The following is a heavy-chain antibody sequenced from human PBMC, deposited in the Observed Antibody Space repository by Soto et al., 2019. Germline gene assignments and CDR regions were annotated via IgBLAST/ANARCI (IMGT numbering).Heavy chain of an antibody. J-gene: IGHJ4*02. CDR3: ARDHSSSSDTYFDY. CDR1: GGSISSYY. Sequence: PSETLSLTCTVSGGSISSYYWSWIRQPPGKGLEWIGYIYYSGSTNYNPSLKSRVTISVDTSKNQFSLKLSSVTAADTAVYYCARDHSSSSDTYFDYWGQGTLVTVSS. CDR2: IYYSGST. V-gene: IGHV4-59*12. D-gene: IGHD6-6*01.